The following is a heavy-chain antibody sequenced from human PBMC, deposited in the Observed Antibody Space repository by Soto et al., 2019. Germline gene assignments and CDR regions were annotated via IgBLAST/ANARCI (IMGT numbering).Heavy chain of an antibody. D-gene: IGHD1-1*01. V-gene: IGHV3-23*01. CDR3: AKVMYTWNDVAAFDS. Sequence: AHLSESGGGLQQPGGSLKLSCEASRFTFSNFAMSWVRQAPGKGLEWISTIGVTAGSTYYTDSVRGRFTISRDNSKNILYLEMNSLRAEDTALYYCAKVMYTWNDVAAFDSWGQGTLVAVSS. J-gene: IGHJ4*02. CDR1: RFTFSNFA. CDR2: IGVTAGST.